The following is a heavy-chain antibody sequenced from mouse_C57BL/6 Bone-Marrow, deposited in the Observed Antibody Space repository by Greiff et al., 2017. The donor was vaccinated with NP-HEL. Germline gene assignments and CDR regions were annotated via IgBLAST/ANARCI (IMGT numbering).Heavy chain of an antibody. Sequence: LVESGAELARPGASVKLSCKASGYTFTSYGISWVKQRTGQGLEWIGEIYPRSGNTYYNEKFKGKATLTADKSSSTAYMELRSLTSEYSAVYFCARSIMTVEYGAMDYWGQGTSVTVSS. J-gene: IGHJ4*01. CDR2: IYPRSGNT. V-gene: IGHV1-81*01. CDR3: ARSIMTVEYGAMDY. CDR1: GYTFTSYG. D-gene: IGHD1-1*01.